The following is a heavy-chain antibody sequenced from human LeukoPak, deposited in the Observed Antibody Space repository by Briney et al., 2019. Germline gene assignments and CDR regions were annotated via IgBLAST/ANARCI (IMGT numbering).Heavy chain of an antibody. CDR2: IRPMNSDM. CDR3: ASRPFETTVVPWDFY. J-gene: IGHJ4*02. D-gene: IGHD4-23*01. Sequence: GGSLQISCKGSGYNFNTYWVAWVRQLPGKGLEGIGIIRPMNSDMRYSPSFQGLVTISADRSINPAYLQWSSLTASDTTMYYCASRPFETTVVPWDFYWGQGTQVTVSS. V-gene: IGHV5-51*01. CDR1: GYNFNTYW.